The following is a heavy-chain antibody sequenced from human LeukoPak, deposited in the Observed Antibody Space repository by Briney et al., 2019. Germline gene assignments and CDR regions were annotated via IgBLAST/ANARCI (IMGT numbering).Heavy chain of an antibody. CDR1: GGSFSGYY. Sequence: PSETLSLTCAVYGGSFSGYYWSWIRQPPGKGLEWIGEINHSGSTNYNPSLKSRVTISVDTSKNQFSLKLSSVTAADTAVYYCARLYYDILTGYYNPYDYWGQGTLVTVSS. J-gene: IGHJ4*02. CDR3: ARLYYDILTGYYNPYDY. V-gene: IGHV4-34*01. D-gene: IGHD3-9*01. CDR2: INHSGST.